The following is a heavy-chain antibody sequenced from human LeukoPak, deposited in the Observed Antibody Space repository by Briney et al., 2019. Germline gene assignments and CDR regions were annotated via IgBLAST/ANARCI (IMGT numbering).Heavy chain of an antibody. CDR1: GGTFSSYA. CDR3: ARDRGSYDMDY. Sequence: ASVKVSCKASGGTFSSYAISWVRQAPGQGLEWMGRIIPIFATANYAQKFQGRVTITTDESTSTAYMELSSLRSEDTAVYYCARDRGSYDMDYWGQGTLVTVSS. D-gene: IGHD1-26*01. V-gene: IGHV1-69*05. J-gene: IGHJ4*02. CDR2: IIPIFATA.